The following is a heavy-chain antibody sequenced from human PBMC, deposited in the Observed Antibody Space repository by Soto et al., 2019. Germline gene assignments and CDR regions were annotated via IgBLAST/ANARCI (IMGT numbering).Heavy chain of an antibody. J-gene: IGHJ4*02. CDR2: TNQDGSEK. CDR1: GFSFRSDW. D-gene: IGHD1-26*01. CDR3: SGGVGDAI. Sequence: EDQLVESGGGLVQPGGSLRLTCGVSGFSFRSDWMNWVRQAPGKGLEWVAHTNQDGSEKYYLDSVKGRFTIFRDNAKNSLYLQMNSLRAEDTAVYYCSGGVGDAIWGQGTLVTVSS. V-gene: IGHV3-7*04.